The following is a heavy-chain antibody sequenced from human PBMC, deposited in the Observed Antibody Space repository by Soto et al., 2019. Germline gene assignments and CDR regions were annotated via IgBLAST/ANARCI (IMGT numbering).Heavy chain of an antibody. J-gene: IGHJ4*02. D-gene: IGHD6-19*01. CDR3: ARLDSSGWYQGSYFDY. CDR1: GGSITRNNHY. CDR2: ILYSGSI. Sequence: QLQLQESGPGLVKPSETLSLTCTVSGGSITRNNHYWGWIRQSPGKGLEWIGSILYSGSINYNPSLKSRVTISVETSKNQFSLKMSSVTAADTAVYYCARLDSSGWYQGSYFDYWGQGTLVTVSS. V-gene: IGHV4-39*01.